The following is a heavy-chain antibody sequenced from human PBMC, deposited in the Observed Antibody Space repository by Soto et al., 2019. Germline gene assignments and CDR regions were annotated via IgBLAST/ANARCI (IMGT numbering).Heavy chain of an antibody. CDR3: ARNEGSSYYYCGLDV. Sequence: HVQLQESGPGLVKPSQTLSLTCTVSGGSISSGDYHWTWIRQPPGKGLEWIGYIHYSGSTYYNPSLKSRVTISVDTSKNQFSLNLSSVTAADTAVYYCARNEGSSYYYCGLDVWGQGTTVTVSS. D-gene: IGHD3-10*01. CDR2: IHYSGST. CDR1: GGSISSGDYH. J-gene: IGHJ6*02. V-gene: IGHV4-30-4*01.